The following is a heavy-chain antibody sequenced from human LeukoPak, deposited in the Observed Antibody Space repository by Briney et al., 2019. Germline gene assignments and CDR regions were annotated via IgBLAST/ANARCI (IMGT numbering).Heavy chain of an antibody. CDR1: GFTVSSNY. J-gene: IGHJ1*01. V-gene: IGHV3-53*01. CDR3: ARGWAVSTDGYFQH. CDR2: IYSGGST. D-gene: IGHD5/OR15-5a*01. Sequence: GGSLRLSCAASGFTVSSNYMSWGRQAPGKGLEWVSVIYSGGSTYYADSVKGRFTISRDNSKNTLYLQMNSLRAEDTAVYYCARGWAVSTDGYFQHWGQGTLVTVSS.